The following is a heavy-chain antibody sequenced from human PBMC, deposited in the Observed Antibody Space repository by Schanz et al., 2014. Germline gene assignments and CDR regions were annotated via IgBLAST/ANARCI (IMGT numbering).Heavy chain of an antibody. V-gene: IGHV4-4*02. CDR2: IYHTGST. Sequence: VQLLESGGGLVRPGGSLRLSCAASGFTFSNYAMSWVRQAPGKGLEWIGEIYHTGSTNYNPSLKSRVTISVDTSKNQFSLKLRSVTAADTAVYYCARAARRTRVVPLYFDYWGQGTLVTVSS. D-gene: IGHD2-2*01. CDR1: GFTFSNYA. J-gene: IGHJ4*02. CDR3: ARAARRTRVVPLYFDY.